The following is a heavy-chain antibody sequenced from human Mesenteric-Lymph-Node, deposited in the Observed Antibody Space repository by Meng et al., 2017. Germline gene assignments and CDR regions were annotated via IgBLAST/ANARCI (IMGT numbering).Heavy chain of an antibody. CDR2: ISGSGGST. Sequence: GESLKISCAASGFTFSSYAMSWVRQAPGKGLEWVSAISGSGGSTYYADSVKGRFTISRDNSKNTLYLQMNSLRAEDTAVYYCAKDLGTSSIAARAFDYWGQGTLVTVSS. CDR1: GFTFSSYA. V-gene: IGHV3-23*01. CDR3: AKDLGTSSIAARAFDY. J-gene: IGHJ4*02. D-gene: IGHD6-6*01.